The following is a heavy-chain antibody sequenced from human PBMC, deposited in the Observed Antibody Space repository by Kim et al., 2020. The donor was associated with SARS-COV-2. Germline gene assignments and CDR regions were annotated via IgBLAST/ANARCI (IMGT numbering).Heavy chain of an antibody. D-gene: IGHD3-22*01. CDR3: ARAYKGSGYYSPYGPFDY. V-gene: IGHV4-59*01. CDR1: GGSISSYY. J-gene: IGHJ4*02. CDR2: IYYSGNT. Sequence: SETLSLTCTVSGGSISSYYWSWIRQPPGKGLEWIGYIYYSGNTNYNPSLKSRVTISVDTSKNQFSLKLSSVTAADTAIFYCARAYKGSGYYSPYGPFDYWGQGTLVTVSS.